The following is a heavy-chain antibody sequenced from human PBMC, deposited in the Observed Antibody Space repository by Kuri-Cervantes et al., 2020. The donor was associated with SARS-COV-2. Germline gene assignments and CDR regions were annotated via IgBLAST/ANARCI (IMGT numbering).Heavy chain of an antibody. CDR2: IRYDGSNK. J-gene: IGHJ3*02. CDR3: AKDITRDILTGGPNAFDI. Sequence: GESLKISCAASGFTFSSYGIHWVRQAPGKGLEWVAFIRYDGSNKYYADSVKGRFTISRDNSKNPLYLQMNSLRAEDTALYYCAKDITRDILTGGPNAFDIWGQGTMVTVSS. CDR1: GFTFSSYG. D-gene: IGHD3-9*01. V-gene: IGHV3-30*02.